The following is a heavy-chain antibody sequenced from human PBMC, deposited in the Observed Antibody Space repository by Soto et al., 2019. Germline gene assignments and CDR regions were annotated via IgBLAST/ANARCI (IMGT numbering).Heavy chain of an antibody. V-gene: IGHV3-21*01. D-gene: IGHD3-22*01. CDR1: GVTFCSYG. Sequence: PWGCLGISCAACGVTFCSYGMDCVRQAPGKGLEWVSSISSSSSYIYYTDSVKGRFTISRDNAKNSLYLQMNSLRAEDTAVYYCARDLPPYDSSGYRPDYWGQGTLVTVSS. J-gene: IGHJ4*02. CDR2: ISSSSSYI. CDR3: ARDLPPYDSSGYRPDY.